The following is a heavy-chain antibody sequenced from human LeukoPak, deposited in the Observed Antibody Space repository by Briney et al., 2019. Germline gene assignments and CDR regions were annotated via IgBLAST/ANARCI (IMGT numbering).Heavy chain of an antibody. D-gene: IGHD2/OR15-2a*01. CDR2: INHSGST. J-gene: IGHJ4*02. V-gene: IGHV4-34*01. CDR3: ARLHLFTTSFDY. CDR1: GGSFSGYY. Sequence: SETLSLTCAVYGGSFSGYYWSWIRQPPGKGLEWIGEINHSGSTNYNPSLKSRVTISVDTSKNQFSLKLSSVTAADTAVYYCARLHLFTTSFDYWGQGTLVTVSS.